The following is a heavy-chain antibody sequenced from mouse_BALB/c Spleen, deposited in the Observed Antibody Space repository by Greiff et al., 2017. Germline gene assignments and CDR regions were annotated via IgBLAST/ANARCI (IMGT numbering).Heavy chain of an antibody. CDR2: IYPGDGDT. D-gene: IGHD2-2*01. Sequence: VKLMESGAELARPGASVKLSCKASGYTFTSYWMQWVKQRPGQGLEWIGAIYPGDGDTRYTQKFKGKATLTADKSSSTAYMQLSSLASEDSAVYYCARSDGYDGYYFDYWGQGTTLTVSS. CDR1: GYTFTSYW. CDR3: ARSDGYDGYYFDY. J-gene: IGHJ2*01. V-gene: IGHV1-87*01.